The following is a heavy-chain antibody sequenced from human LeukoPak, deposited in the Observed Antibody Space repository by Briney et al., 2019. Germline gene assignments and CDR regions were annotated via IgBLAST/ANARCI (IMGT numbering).Heavy chain of an antibody. D-gene: IGHD6-19*01. V-gene: IGHV3-48*01. J-gene: IGHJ6*02. CDR3: ARAPGIAVAGHYYYYGMDV. Sequence: PGGSLRLSCAASGFTFSSYSINWVRQAPGKGLEWVSYITRSSDVIYYADSVKGRFTVSRDNAGNSLFLQMNSLRAEDTALYHCARAPGIAVAGHYYYYGMDVWGQGTTVTVSS. CDR2: ITRSSDVI. CDR1: GFTFSSYS.